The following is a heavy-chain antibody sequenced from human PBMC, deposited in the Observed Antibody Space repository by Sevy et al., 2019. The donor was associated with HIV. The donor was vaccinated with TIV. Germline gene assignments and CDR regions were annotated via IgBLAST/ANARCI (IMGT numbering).Heavy chain of an antibody. CDR3: VRGADSNDGSGANCDY. D-gene: IGHD1-26*01. J-gene: IGHJ4*02. Sequence: GGSLRLSCAASGFTFSKYGMHCVRQAPGKGLEWVALIWYDGSNKYYADSVKGRFTISRDNSKNTLYLQMNSLRAEDTTVYYCVRGADSNDGSGANCDYWGQGTRVSVSS. CDR2: IWYDGSNK. CDR1: GFTFSKYG. V-gene: IGHV3-33*01.